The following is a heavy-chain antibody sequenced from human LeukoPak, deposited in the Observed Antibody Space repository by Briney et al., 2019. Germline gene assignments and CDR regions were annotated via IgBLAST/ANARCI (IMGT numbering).Heavy chain of an antibody. V-gene: IGHV3-48*04. J-gene: IGHJ4*02. D-gene: IGHD6-19*01. CDR2: ISSSSSSI. Sequence: GGSLRLSCAASGFTFSSYSMNWVRQAPGKGLEWVSYISSSSSSIYYADSVKGRFTISRDNAENSLYLQMNSLRAEDTAVYYCASLYSSGRRSLDYWGQGTLVTVSS. CDR3: ASLYSSGRRSLDY. CDR1: GFTFSSYS.